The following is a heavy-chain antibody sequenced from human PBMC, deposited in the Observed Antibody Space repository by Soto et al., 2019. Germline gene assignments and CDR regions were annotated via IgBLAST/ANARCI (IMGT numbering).Heavy chain of an antibody. J-gene: IGHJ5*02. D-gene: IGHD2-2*01. CDR1: GFTFSSYG. CDR2: IAYDGSNK. Sequence: QVQLVDSGGGVVQPGRSLRLSCVASGFTFSSYGMHWVRQAPGKGLEWVAVIAYDGSNKYYADSVKGRFTISRDNSKNTLFLQMNSLRAEDTAVYYCAKDNCVSPSCYRLYKWFDHWGQGTLVTVSS. V-gene: IGHV3-30*18. CDR3: AKDNCVSPSCYRLYKWFDH.